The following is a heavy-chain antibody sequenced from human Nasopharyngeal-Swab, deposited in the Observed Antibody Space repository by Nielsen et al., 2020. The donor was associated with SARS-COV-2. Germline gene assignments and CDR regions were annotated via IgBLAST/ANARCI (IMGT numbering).Heavy chain of an antibody. CDR1: GFTFSSYS. CDR2: VSSTSTYI. Sequence: GESLKISCAASGFTFSSYSMNWVRQAPGKGLEWVSSVSSTSTYIYYADSVKGRFTISRDNAKNSLYLLLNSLRAEDSAVYYCARGPRDGYNPNWFDPWGQGTLVTVSS. V-gene: IGHV3-21*06. CDR3: ARGPRDGYNPNWFDP. D-gene: IGHD5-24*01. J-gene: IGHJ5*02.